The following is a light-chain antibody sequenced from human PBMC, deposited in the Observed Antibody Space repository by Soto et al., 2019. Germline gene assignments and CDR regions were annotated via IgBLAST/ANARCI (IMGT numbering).Light chain of an antibody. CDR3: QQYNSYST. CDR2: DVS. Sequence: DIQMTQSPSTLSASLGDRVTITCRASQSISSWLAWYQQKPGKAPKLLIFDVSTLESGVPSRFSGSGSGTEFTLTISSLQPDDFATYYRQQYNSYSTFGQGTKVDIK. CDR1: QSISSW. J-gene: IGKJ1*01. V-gene: IGKV1-5*01.